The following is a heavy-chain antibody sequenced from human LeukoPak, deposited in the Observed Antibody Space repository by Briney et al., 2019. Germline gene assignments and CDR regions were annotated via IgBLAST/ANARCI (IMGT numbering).Heavy chain of an antibody. D-gene: IGHD5-18*01. J-gene: IGHJ4*02. Sequence: SETLSLTCAVYGGSFSGYYWSWIRQPPGKGLEWIGEINHSGSTNYNPSLKSRVTISVDTSKNQFSLKLSSVTAADTAVYYCAGLHGYSYGYPRYFDYWGQGTLVTVSS. CDR2: INHSGST. V-gene: IGHV4-34*01. CDR3: AGLHGYSYGYPRYFDY. CDR1: GGSFSGYY.